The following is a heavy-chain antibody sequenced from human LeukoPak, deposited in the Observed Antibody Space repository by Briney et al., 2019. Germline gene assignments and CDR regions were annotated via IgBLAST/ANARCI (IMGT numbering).Heavy chain of an antibody. J-gene: IGHJ4*02. V-gene: IGHV1-18*01. Sequence: ASVTVSCKASGYIFINFFSSYGITWVRQAPGQGLEWMGWINTYNGNTNYAQKLQGRVTVTTDTSTSTAYMELRSLRSDDTAVYYCARLTDTTVAPCDYWGQGTLVTVSS. CDR3: ARLTDTTVAPCDY. D-gene: IGHD5-18*01. CDR1: GYIFINFFSSYG. CDR2: INTYNGNT.